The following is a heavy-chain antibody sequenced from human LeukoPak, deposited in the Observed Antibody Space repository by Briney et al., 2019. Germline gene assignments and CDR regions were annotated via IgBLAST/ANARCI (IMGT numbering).Heavy chain of an antibody. CDR3: RYFLPHFDY. V-gene: IGHV3-23*01. CDR2: ISGSGGDT. Sequence: GGSLRLSYAASGFTFSNYAMNWVRQAPGKGLEWVSAISGSGGDTYYADSVKGRFTISRDNSKNTLYLQMNSLRAEDTAVYYCRYFLPHFDYWGQGTLVTVSS. CDR1: GFTFSNYA. J-gene: IGHJ4*02. D-gene: IGHD2/OR15-2a*01.